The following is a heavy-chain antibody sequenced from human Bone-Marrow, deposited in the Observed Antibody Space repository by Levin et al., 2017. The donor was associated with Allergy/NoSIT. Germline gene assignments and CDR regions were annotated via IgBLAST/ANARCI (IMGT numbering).Heavy chain of an antibody. D-gene: IGHD6-13*01. CDR2: ISYDGSNK. V-gene: IGHV3-30-3*01. Sequence: GGSLRLSCAASGFTFSSYAMHWVRQAPGKGLEWVAVISYDGSNKYYADSVKGRFTISRDNSKNTLYLQMNSLRAEDTAVYYCARDAAAAGTNLDYWGQGTLVTVSS. CDR3: ARDAAAAGTNLDY. J-gene: IGHJ4*02. CDR1: GFTFSSYA.